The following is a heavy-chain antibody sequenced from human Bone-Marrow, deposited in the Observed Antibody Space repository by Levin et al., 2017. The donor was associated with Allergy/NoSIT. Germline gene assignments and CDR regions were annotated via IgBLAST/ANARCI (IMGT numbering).Heavy chain of an antibody. J-gene: IGHJ4*02. CDR1: PFAFSTYA. V-gene: IGHV3-30-3*01. D-gene: IGHD4-17*01. CDR3: AREGDYDYGDHGHFDY. Sequence: PGGSLRLSCAASPFAFSTYAMHWVRQAPGKGLECVAVISYDGSNKYYADSVKGRFTISRDNSKKTLYLEMNSLRAEDTAVYYCAREGDYDYGDHGHFDYWGQGTLVTVSS. CDR2: ISYDGSNK.